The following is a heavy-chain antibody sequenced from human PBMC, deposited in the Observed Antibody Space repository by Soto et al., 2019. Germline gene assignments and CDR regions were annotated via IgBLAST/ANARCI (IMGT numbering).Heavy chain of an antibody. Sequence: SETLSLTCTVSGGSISSYYWSWIRQPPGKGLEWIGYIYYSGSTNYNPSLKSRVTISVDTSKNQFFLKLSSVTAADTAVYYFARVNYDFWSGYHSWYYYMDVWGKGTTVTVSS. CDR3: ARVNYDFWSGYHSWYYYMDV. CDR2: IYYSGST. D-gene: IGHD3-3*01. J-gene: IGHJ6*03. V-gene: IGHV4-59*01. CDR1: GGSISSYY.